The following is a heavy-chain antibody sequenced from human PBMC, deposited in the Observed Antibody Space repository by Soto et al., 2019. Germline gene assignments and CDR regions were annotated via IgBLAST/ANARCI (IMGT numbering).Heavy chain of an antibody. CDR3: ARAVAPYLGTWFDP. Sequence: QLQLQESGSGLVKPSQTLSLTCAVSGGSISSGNSYAWSWIRQPPGKGLEWIGTISHTGRTSYNPSLQRRVTMSVDKSKNQFSLKLSSVTAADMAVYYCARAVAPYLGTWFDPWGQGSLVIVS. D-gene: IGHD3-16*01. V-gene: IGHV4-30-2*01. CDR1: GGSISSGNSYA. CDR2: ISHTGRT. J-gene: IGHJ5*02.